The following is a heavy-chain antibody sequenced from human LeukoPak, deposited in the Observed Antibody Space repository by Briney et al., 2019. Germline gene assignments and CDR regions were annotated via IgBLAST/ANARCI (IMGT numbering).Heavy chain of an antibody. CDR1: GFTFSSYA. D-gene: IGHD3-22*01. CDR2: ISGSGGST. V-gene: IGHV3-23*01. CDR3: AKVHYDSSGAYYFDY. J-gene: IGHJ4*02. Sequence: GGSLRLSCAASGFTFSSYAMSWVRQAPGKGLEWVSAISGSGGSTYYADSVKGRFTISRDNSKNTLYLQMNNLRAEDTAVYYCAKVHYDSSGAYYFDYWGQGTLVTVSS.